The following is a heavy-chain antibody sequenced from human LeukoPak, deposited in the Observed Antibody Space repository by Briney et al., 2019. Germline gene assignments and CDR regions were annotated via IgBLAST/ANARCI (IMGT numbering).Heavy chain of an antibody. CDR3: ARVDDDSSSYWFDP. V-gene: IGHV1-69*13. CDR2: IIPIFGTA. D-gene: IGHD6-6*01. CDR1: GGTFSSYA. Sequence: ASVKVSCKASGGTFSSYAISWVRQAPGQGLEWMGGIIPIFGTANYAQKFQGRVTIAADESTSTAYMELSSLRSEDTAVYYCARVDDDSSSYWFDPWGQGTLVTVSS. J-gene: IGHJ5*02.